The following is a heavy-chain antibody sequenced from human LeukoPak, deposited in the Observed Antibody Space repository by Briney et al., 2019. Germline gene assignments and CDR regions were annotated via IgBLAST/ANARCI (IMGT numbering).Heavy chain of an antibody. CDR1: GFTFDDYA. Sequence: GGSLRLSCAASGFTFDDYAMPWVRQAPGKGLEWVSGISWNSGSIGYADSVKGRFTISRDNAKNSLYLQMNSLRAEDTALYYCAKEYSSGWTQRVYFDYWGQGTLVTVSS. V-gene: IGHV3-9*01. CDR3: AKEYSSGWTQRVYFDY. J-gene: IGHJ4*02. CDR2: ISWNSGSI. D-gene: IGHD6-19*01.